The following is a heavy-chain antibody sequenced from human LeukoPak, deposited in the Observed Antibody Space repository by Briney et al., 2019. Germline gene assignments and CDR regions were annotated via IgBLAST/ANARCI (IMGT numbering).Heavy chain of an antibody. D-gene: IGHD3-22*01. Sequence: ASVTVSFKSSGYTFTSYYMHWVRQAPGQGLEWMGIINPSGVSTSYAQKFQGRVTMTRDTSTSTVYMELSGLRSEDTAVYYCARDSYGYYYDSSGYYDYWGQGTMVTVSS. J-gene: IGHJ3*01. V-gene: IGHV1-46*01. CDR3: ARDSYGYYYDSSGYYDY. CDR1: GYTFTSYY. CDR2: INPSGVST.